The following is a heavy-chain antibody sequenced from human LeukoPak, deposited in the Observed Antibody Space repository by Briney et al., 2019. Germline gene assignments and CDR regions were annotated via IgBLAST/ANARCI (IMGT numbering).Heavy chain of an antibody. CDR1: GFTFSSYA. Sequence: GGSLRLSCAASGFTFSSYAMSWVRQAPGKGLEWVSAISGSGGSTYYADSVKGRFTISRDNSKNTLYLQMNSLRAEDTAVYYCALQVITMVRGGDWFDPWGQGTLVTVSS. CDR3: ALQVITMVRGGDWFDP. D-gene: IGHD3-10*01. CDR2: ISGSGGST. J-gene: IGHJ5*02. V-gene: IGHV3-23*01.